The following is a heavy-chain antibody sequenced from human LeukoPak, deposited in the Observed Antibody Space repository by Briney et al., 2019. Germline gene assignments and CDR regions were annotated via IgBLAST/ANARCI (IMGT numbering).Heavy chain of an antibody. D-gene: IGHD3-16*02. CDR1: GYTFTSYG. V-gene: IGHV1-18*01. CDR3: ARNAITFGGVIVPNDY. J-gene: IGHJ4*02. Sequence: ASVTLPCKASGYTFTSYGISWVRQAPGQGLEWMGWISAYNGNTNYAQKLQGRVTMTTDTSTSTAYMELRSLRSDDTAVYYCARNAITFGGVIVPNDYWGQGTLVTVSS. CDR2: ISAYNGNT.